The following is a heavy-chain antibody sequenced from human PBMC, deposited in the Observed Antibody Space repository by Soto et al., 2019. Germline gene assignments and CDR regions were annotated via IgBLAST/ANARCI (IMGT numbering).Heavy chain of an antibody. CDR3: ARLRDNWNDPWY. V-gene: IGHV4-39*01. J-gene: IGHJ4*02. CDR1: DGSITSGSYY. Sequence: PSETLSLTCSVSDGSITSGSYYWGWIRQPPGKGLEWIGNIYYSGFPYYNPSLKSRVTISVDTSKNQFSLILTSVTAADTAVYYCARLRDNWNDPWYWGQGALVTVSS. D-gene: IGHD1-1*01. CDR2: IYYSGFP.